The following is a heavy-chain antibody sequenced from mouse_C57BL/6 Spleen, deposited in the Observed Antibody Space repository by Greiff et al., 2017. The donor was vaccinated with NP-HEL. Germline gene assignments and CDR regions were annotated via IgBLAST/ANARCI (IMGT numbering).Heavy chain of an antibody. CDR1: GYTFTDYN. J-gene: IGHJ2*01. Sequence: QLVESGPELVKPGASVKMSCKASGYTFTDYNMHWVKQSHGKSLEWIGYINPNNGGTSYNQKFKGKATLTVNKSSSTAYMELRSLTSEDSAVYYCARTGTGFDYWGQGTTLTVSS. CDR2: INPNNGGT. D-gene: IGHD4-1*01. CDR3: ARTGTGFDY. V-gene: IGHV1-22*01.